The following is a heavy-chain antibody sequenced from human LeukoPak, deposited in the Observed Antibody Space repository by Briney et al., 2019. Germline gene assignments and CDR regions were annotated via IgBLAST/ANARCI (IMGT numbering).Heavy chain of an antibody. J-gene: IGHJ3*01. CDR2: IRGGGSYG. D-gene: IGHD4-17*01. CDR3: GRDPNGDYVGAFEF. V-gene: IGHV3-23*01. Sequence: GGSLRLSCVGSGFTFASYAMTWVRLAPGKGLEWVASIRGGGSYGNYADSVRGRFTISTDNSRNTSYLQMVSLRADDTAVYYCGRDPNGDYVGAFEFWGQGTLVSVSS. CDR1: GFTFASYA.